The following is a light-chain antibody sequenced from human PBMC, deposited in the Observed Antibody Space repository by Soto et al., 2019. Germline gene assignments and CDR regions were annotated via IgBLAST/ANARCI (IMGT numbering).Light chain of an antibody. V-gene: IGKV3-20*01. CDR2: GAS. Sequence: EIVLTQSPATLSLSPGERATLSCRASQSLSGDYLAWYQRKPGQPPRLLIYGASNRAAAIPDRFSGSGSGTDFPLTISRLEPEDFAVYYCQQFGRSSLYTFGQGTKLEIK. J-gene: IGKJ2*01. CDR3: QQFGRSSLYT. CDR1: QSLSGDY.